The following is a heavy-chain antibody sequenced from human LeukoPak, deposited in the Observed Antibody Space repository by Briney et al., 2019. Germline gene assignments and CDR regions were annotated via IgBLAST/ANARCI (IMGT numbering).Heavy chain of an antibody. V-gene: IGHV4-30-4*01. CDR2: IYYSGST. J-gene: IGHJ4*02. D-gene: IGHD2-15*01. CDR3: ARVSGGSYFDY. CDR1: GGSISSGGYS. Sequence: SETLSLTCAVSGGSISSGGYSWSWIRQPPGKGLEWIGYIYYSGSTYYNPSLKSRVTISVDTSKNQFSLKLSSVTAADTAVYYCARVSGGSYFDYWGQGTLVTVSS.